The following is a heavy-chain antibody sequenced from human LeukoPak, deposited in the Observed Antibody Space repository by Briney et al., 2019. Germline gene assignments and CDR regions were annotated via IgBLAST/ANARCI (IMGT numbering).Heavy chain of an antibody. V-gene: IGHV4-34*01. J-gene: IGHJ4*02. CDR2: INHSGST. Sequence: SETLSLTCAVYGGSFSGYYWSWIRQPPGKGLEWIGEINHSGSTNYNPSLKSRVTISVDTSKNQFSLKLSSVTAADTAVYYCARTEYSSGWPYFDYWDQGTLVTVSS. CDR3: ARTEYSSGWPYFDY. CDR1: GGSFSGYY. D-gene: IGHD6-19*01.